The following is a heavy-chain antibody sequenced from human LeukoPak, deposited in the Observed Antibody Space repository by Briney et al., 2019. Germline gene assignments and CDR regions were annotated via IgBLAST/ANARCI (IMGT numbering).Heavy chain of an antibody. D-gene: IGHD3-10*01. J-gene: IGHJ3*02. CDR2: IYTSGST. V-gene: IGHV4-4*07. Sequence: SETLSLTCTVSGGSISSYYWSWIRPPAGKGLEWIGRIYTSGSTNYNPSLKSRVTMSVDTSKNQFSLKLSSVTAADTAVYYCARDKSRTYGSADAFDIWGQGTMVTVSS. CDR3: ARDKSRTYGSADAFDI. CDR1: GGSISSYY.